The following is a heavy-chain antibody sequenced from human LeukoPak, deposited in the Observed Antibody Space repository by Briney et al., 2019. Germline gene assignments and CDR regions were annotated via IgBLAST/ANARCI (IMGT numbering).Heavy chain of an antibody. D-gene: IGHD1-26*01. CDR2: ISGGGGST. Sequence: GGSLRLSCAASGFTFTSYSMNWVRQAPGKGLEWVSTISGGGGSTYYADSVKGRFTISRDNSKNTLYLQVNCLRAEDTAVYYCAKGGKWDVTPFDYWGQGTLVTVSS. J-gene: IGHJ4*02. CDR3: AKGGKWDVTPFDY. CDR1: GFTFTSYS. V-gene: IGHV3-23*01.